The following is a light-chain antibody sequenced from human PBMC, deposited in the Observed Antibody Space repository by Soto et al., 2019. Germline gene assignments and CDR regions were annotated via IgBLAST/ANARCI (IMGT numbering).Light chain of an antibody. CDR2: ENN. Sequence: QSVLTQPPSVSEAPGQRVTISCTGSSSNIGAGYEAHWYQQVPGTAPKLLIYENNNRPSGVPDRFSGSKSGTSASLAITGLQAEDEDEYYCQSYDSSPSGYVFGTGTNLTVL. CDR1: SSNIGAGYE. V-gene: IGLV1-40*01. CDR3: QSYDSSPSGYV. J-gene: IGLJ1*01.